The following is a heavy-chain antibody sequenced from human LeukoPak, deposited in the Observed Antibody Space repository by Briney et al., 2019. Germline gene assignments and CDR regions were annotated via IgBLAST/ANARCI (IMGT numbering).Heavy chain of an antibody. CDR1: DDSISNNRYY. Sequence: SETLSLTCTISDDSISNNRYYWGWIRQPPGKGLEWIGSIYHSGSTYYNPSLKSRVTISVDTSKNQFSLKLSSVTAADTAVYYCAREAVRGYSGYDYGPYYYYYMDVWGKGTTVTVSS. CDR3: AREAVRGYSGYDYGPYYYYYMDV. J-gene: IGHJ6*03. V-gene: IGHV4-39*07. CDR2: IYHSGST. D-gene: IGHD5-12*01.